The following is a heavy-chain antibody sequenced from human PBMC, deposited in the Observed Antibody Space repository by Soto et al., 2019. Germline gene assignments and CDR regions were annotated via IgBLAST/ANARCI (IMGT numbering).Heavy chain of an antibody. Sequence: EMQLEESGGGLVQPGGSRRLSCEASGFSFTNHWMSWVRQAPGKGLEWLANIKQDGGETYYLESVKGRFSISRDNAKDSVYLQMSGLRVEDTAVYYCARHGFHRDALDLWGQGTRVTVSS. D-gene: IGHD2-2*03. CDR2: IKQDGGET. CDR1: GFSFTNHW. CDR3: ARHGFHRDALDL. J-gene: IGHJ3*01. V-gene: IGHV3-7*03.